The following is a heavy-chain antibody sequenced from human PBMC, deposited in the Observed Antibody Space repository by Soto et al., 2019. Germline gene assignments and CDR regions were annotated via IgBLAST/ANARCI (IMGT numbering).Heavy chain of an antibody. CDR2: IYYSGST. CDR3: ARSPNYYYYGFDV. CDR1: GGSVSSGDYF. Sequence: TSETLSLTCTVSGGSVSSGDYFWSWLRQSPGKRLEWIAYIYYSGSTNYNPSLKSRATISVDTSKSQVSLTLTSMTAADAALYYCARSPNYYYYGFDVWGQGTAVTVSS. V-gene: IGHV4-61*08. J-gene: IGHJ6*02. D-gene: IGHD3-10*01.